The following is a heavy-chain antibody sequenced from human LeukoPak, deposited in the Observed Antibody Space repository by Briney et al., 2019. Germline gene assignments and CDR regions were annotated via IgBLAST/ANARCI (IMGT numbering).Heavy chain of an antibody. CDR3: TTDSVVQLERVGY. CDR2: ISGSGGST. D-gene: IGHD1-1*01. J-gene: IGHJ4*02. CDR1: GFTFSSYA. V-gene: IGHV3-23*01. Sequence: GGSLRLSCAASGFTFSSYAMSWVRQAPGKGLERVSAISGSGGSTYYADSVKGRFTISRDNSKNTLYLQMNSLRAEDTAVYYCTTDSVVQLERVGYWGQGTLVTISS.